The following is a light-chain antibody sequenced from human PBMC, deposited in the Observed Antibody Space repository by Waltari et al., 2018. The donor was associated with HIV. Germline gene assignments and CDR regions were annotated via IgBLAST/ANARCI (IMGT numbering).Light chain of an antibody. J-gene: IGKJ4*01. CDR3: QQFGSLPVT. Sequence: DIQMTQSPSSLSASVGDRVTITCQASQDIRKFLNWYQQKPGKSPKLLIYDSSILDAGVSSRFSGSGSGTDCTFTIGSLQADDIATYYCQQFGSLPVTFGGGTKVEI. CDR1: QDIRKF. V-gene: IGKV1-33*01. CDR2: DSS.